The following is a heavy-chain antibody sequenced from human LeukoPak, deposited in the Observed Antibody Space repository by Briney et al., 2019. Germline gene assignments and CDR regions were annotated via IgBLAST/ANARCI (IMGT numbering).Heavy chain of an antibody. CDR2: INSDGSGT. V-gene: IGHV3-74*01. Sequence: PGGSLRLSCAASGFTFSSYWMHWVRQAPGKGLAWVSRINSDGSGTTYADSVRGRFTISRDNAKNSLYLQMNSLRAEDTAVYYCARDTGIAASADQFDYWGQGTLVTVSS. CDR1: GFTFSSYW. D-gene: IGHD6-13*01. J-gene: IGHJ4*02. CDR3: ARDTGIAASADQFDY.